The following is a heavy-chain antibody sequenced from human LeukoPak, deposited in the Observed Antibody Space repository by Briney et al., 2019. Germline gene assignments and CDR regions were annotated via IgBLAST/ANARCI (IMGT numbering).Heavy chain of an antibody. J-gene: IGHJ1*01. D-gene: IGHD6-19*01. CDR2: IHHRGGT. Sequence: QPSGTLSLTCAVSGGSISSDNWWSWVRQPPGKRLEWIGEIHHRGGTNYNPSLQSRVTISVDKSNNHFSLRLTSVTAADTAVYYCTTDGWYCLDHWGQGALVTVSS. CDR3: TTDGWYCLDH. V-gene: IGHV4-4*02. CDR1: GGSISSDNW.